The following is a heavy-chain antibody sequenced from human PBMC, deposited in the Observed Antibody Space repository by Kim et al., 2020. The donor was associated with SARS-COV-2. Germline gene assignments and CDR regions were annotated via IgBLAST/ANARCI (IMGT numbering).Heavy chain of an antibody. CDR2: IYYSGST. CDR1: GGSISSSSYY. J-gene: IGHJ5*02. V-gene: IGHV4-39*01. CDR3: ARPRGVYDYVWGSYRFSWFDP. Sequence: SETLSLTCTVSGGSISSSSYYWGWIRQPPGKGLEWIGSIYYSGSTYYNPSLKSRVTISVDTSKNQFSLKLSSVTAADTAVYYCARPRGVYDYVWGSYRFSWFDPWGQGTLVTVSS. D-gene: IGHD3-16*02.